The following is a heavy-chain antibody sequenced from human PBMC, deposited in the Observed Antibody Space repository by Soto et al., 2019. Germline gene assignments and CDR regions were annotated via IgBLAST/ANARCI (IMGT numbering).Heavy chain of an antibody. V-gene: IGHV3-66*01. D-gene: IGHD2-15*01. CDR1: GLSVTSNY. J-gene: IGHJ4*02. CDR3: ARGYWVEGYGAATYFDY. Sequence: EVLLVQSGGGLVQPGGALRLSCAPSGLSVTSNYMAWVRQAPGKGLEWVSVIYSGSTTHHADSVKGRFTISRDSSSNTLYLQMSSLRDEDTALFYCARGYWVEGYGAATYFDYCGQGTLVTVSS. CDR2: IYSGSTT.